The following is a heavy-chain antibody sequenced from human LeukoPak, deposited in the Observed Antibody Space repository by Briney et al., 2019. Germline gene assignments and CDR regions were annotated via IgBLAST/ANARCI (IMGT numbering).Heavy chain of an antibody. CDR1: GFTFSSYG. Sequence: GGTLRLSCAASGFTFSSYGMSWVRQAPGKGLEWVSSIGGSGGSTYYADSVKGRFTISRDNSENTLYLQMNSLRAEDTAVYYCAKDCRRGPDAFDIWGQGTMVTVSS. CDR3: AKDCRRGPDAFDI. CDR2: IGGSGGST. V-gene: IGHV3-23*01. D-gene: IGHD6-25*01. J-gene: IGHJ3*02.